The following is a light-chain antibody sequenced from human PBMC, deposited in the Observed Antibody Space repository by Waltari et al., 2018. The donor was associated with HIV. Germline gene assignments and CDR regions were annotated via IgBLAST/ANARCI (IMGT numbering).Light chain of an antibody. CDR2: DVS. Sequence: QSALTQPPPVSGSAGPSITIACTGSRRDVGGYHNVAWYQQHPGKAAQLMLYDVSNRPSGISSRFSGSKSGNTASLTISGLQAEDEADYYCCSYTSRSTLVFGGGTKLTVL. CDR3: CSYTSRSTLV. V-gene: IGLV2-14*01. CDR1: RRDVGGYHN. J-gene: IGLJ2*01.